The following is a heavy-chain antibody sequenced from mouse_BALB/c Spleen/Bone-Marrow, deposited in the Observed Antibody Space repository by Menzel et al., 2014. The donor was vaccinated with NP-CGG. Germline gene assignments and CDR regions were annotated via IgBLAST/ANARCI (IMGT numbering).Heavy chain of an antibody. CDR1: GYSFTGYT. Sequence: EVQLVDSGPVLVTPGATMKISCQASGYSFTGYTMNWVKQSHGKNLEWIGLVNPYNGGTSYNQKFKGKATLTVDKSSSTAYMELLSLTAEDAAVDYCARDGNGFAYWGQGTQVTVAA. D-gene: IGHD2-1*01. V-gene: IGHV1-18*01. CDR2: VNPYNGGT. J-gene: IGHJ3*01. CDR3: ARDGNGFAY.